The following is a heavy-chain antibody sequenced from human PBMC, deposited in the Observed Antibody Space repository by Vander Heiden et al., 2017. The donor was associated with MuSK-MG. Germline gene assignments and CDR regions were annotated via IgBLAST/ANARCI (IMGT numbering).Heavy chain of an antibody. D-gene: IGHD3-10*01. V-gene: IGHV3-30*04. Sequence: QVQLVESGGGVVQPGRSLRLSCAASGFPFSSYAMHWVRQAPGKGLEWVAVISYDGSNKYYADSVKGRFTISRDNSKNTLYLKMNSLRAEDTAVYYCARDGITMVRGVIWNWFDPWGQGTLVTVSS. J-gene: IGHJ5*02. CDR3: ARDGITMVRGVIWNWFDP. CDR1: GFPFSSYA. CDR2: ISYDGSNK.